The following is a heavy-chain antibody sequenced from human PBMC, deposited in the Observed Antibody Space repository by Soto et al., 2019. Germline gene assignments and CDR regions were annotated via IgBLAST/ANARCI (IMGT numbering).Heavy chain of an antibody. J-gene: IGHJ4*01. CDR3: ARHLVGSTRGNFDY. D-gene: IGHD2-2*01. CDR2: IYPYDSDT. V-gene: IGHV5-51*01. Sequence: GESLKISCKTSGYSFTSYWLGWVRQMPGKGLYWMVHIYPYDSDTKYSPSFQGKVTISADTSITTAYLQWSGLRASDTAIYFCARHLVGSTRGNFDYWGQATLVTVSS. CDR1: GYSFTSYW.